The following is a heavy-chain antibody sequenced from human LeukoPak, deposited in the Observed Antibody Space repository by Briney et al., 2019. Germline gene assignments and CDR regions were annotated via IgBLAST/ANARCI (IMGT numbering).Heavy chain of an antibody. CDR2: IIPILGIA. CDR1: GGTFSSYA. CDR3: ARNEAFISGWYQGAFDI. J-gene: IGHJ3*02. V-gene: IGHV1-69*04. D-gene: IGHD6-19*01. Sequence: SVKVSCKASGGTFSSYAISWVRQAPGQGLEWMGRIIPILGIANYAQKFQGRVTVTADKSTSTAYMELSSLRSEDTAVYYCARNEAFISGWYQGAFDIWGQGTMVTVSS.